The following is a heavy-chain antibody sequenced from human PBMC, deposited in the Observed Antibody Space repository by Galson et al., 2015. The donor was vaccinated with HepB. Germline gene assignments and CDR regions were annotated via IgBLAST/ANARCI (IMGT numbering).Heavy chain of an antibody. D-gene: IGHD3-16*01. CDR3: ARDGGDSNFDY. V-gene: IGHV3-48*01. Sequence: CAASGFTFSSYSMNWVRQAPGKGLEWVSYISTSSSIIYYADSVKGRFTISRDNAKKSLYLQMNSLRAEDTAVYFCARDGGDSNFDYWGQGTLVTVSS. CDR2: ISTSSSII. CDR1: GFTFSSYS. J-gene: IGHJ4*02.